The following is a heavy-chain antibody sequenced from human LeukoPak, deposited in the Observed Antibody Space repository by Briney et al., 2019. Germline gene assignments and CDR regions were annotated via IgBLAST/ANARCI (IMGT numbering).Heavy chain of an antibody. D-gene: IGHD4-17*01. V-gene: IGHV3-23*01. J-gene: IGHJ4*02. CDR1: EFTFTAYA. CDR2: IGAIGDNT. Sequence: GGSLRLSCAASEFTFTAYAMSWVRQAPGKGLEGISTIGAIGDNTNYADSVKGRFTISRDNSKNTLDLQMNSLRAEDTALYYCARGEGYGDYPIDYWGQGNLVTVSS. CDR3: ARGEGYGDYPIDY.